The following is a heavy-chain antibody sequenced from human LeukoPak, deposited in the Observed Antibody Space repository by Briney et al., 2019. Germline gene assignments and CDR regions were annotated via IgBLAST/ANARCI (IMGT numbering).Heavy chain of an antibody. CDR3: ARDRLVVVPAVMDV. D-gene: IGHD2-2*01. V-gene: IGHV3-23*01. J-gene: IGHJ6*04. CDR2: ISGSGGST. Sequence: SGGSLRLSCAASGFTFSSYAMSWVRQAPGKGLEWVSAISGSGGSTYYADSVKGRFTISRDNSKNTLYLQMNSLRAEDTAVYYCARDRLVVVPAVMDVWGKGTTVTVSS. CDR1: GFTFSSYA.